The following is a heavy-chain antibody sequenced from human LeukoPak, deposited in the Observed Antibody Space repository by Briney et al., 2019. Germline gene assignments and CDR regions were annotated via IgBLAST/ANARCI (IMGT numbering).Heavy chain of an antibody. J-gene: IGHJ4*02. CDR2: ISYDGRDT. D-gene: IGHD6-19*01. CDR1: GYTFSRYG. V-gene: IGHV3-30*18. CDR3: AKGQCDSFDY. Sequence: GGSLRLSCAASGYTFSRYGMHWVRQAPGKGLEWLVVISYDGRDTYYADSVKGRVTVSKDNSKNMMLLQMNSLRLEDTAIYYCAKGQCDSFDYWGQGTLVTVSS.